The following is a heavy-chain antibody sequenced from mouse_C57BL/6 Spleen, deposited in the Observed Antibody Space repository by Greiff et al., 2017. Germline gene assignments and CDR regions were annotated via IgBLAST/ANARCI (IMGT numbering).Heavy chain of an antibody. V-gene: IGHV1-64*01. CDR3: ASLDDYGPSYGMDC. D-gene: IGHD2-4*01. Sequence: VQLQQPGAELVKPGASVKLSCKASGYTFTSYWMHWVKQRPGQGLEWIGMIHPNSGSTNYNEKFKSKATLTVDKSSSTAYMQLSSLTSADSAVYYCASLDDYGPSYGMDCWGQGTSVTVSS. CDR1: GYTFTSYW. CDR2: IHPNSGST. J-gene: IGHJ4*01.